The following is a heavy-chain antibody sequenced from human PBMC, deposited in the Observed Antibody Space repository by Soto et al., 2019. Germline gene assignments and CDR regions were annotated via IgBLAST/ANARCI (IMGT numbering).Heavy chain of an antibody. J-gene: IGHJ4*02. CDR3: WVFGGVIGGYYFDY. Sequence: SETLSLTCTVSGGSISSYYWSWIRQPPGKGLEWIGYIYYSGSTNYNPSLKSRVTISVDTSKNQFSLKLSSVTAADTAVYYCWVFGGVIGGYYFDYWGQGTLVTVSS. CDR1: GGSISSYY. V-gene: IGHV4-59*08. D-gene: IGHD3-16*02. CDR2: IYYSGST.